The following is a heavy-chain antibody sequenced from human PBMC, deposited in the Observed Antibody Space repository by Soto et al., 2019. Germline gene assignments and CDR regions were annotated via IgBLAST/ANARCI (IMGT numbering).Heavy chain of an antibody. D-gene: IGHD3-3*01. CDR1: GFTFSRHA. J-gene: IGHJ5*01. V-gene: IGHV3-30*04. Sequence: GGSLRLSCAASGFTFSRHAIHWVRLTPGRGLEWVLAISRDGSYIYYTDSVKGRFTVSRDNSKNTVFVQMNRLIPDDTALYFCARTRNGGVADSFDSWGQGTRVTVSS. CDR3: ARTRNGGVADSFDS. CDR2: ISRDGSYI.